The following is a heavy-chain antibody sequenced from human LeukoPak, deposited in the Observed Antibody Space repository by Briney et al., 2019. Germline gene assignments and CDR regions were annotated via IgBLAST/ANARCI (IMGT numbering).Heavy chain of an antibody. Sequence: GGSLRLSCAASGFTFSSYSMHWVRQAPGKGLEYVSAITGNGDNTYYADSVKGRFTISRDNSKNTLYLQMNSLRAEDTAVYYCANVVTTTEDYWGQGTLVTVSS. J-gene: IGHJ4*02. V-gene: IGHV3-64*02. CDR1: GFTFSSYS. CDR2: ITGNGDNT. D-gene: IGHD4-17*01. CDR3: ANVVTTTEDY.